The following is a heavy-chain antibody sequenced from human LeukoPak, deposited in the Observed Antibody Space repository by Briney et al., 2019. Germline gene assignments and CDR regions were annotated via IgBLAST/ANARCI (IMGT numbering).Heavy chain of an antibody. D-gene: IGHD5-18*01. Sequence: ETLSLTCTVSGGSISSYYWSWIRQPAGKGLEWIGRIYTSGSTNYNPSLKSRVTMSVDTSKNQFSLKLSSVTAADTAVYYCARGDVDTAIDDAFDIWGQGTMVTVSS. CDR2: IYTSGST. V-gene: IGHV4-4*07. J-gene: IGHJ3*02. CDR1: GGSISSYY. CDR3: ARGDVDTAIDDAFDI.